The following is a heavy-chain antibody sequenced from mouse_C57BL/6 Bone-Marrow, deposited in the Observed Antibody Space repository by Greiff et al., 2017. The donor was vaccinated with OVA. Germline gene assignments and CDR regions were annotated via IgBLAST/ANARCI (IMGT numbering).Heavy chain of an antibody. CDR3: ARSKGWLLPAY. CDR2: INPGSGGT. Sequence: VKLQESGAELVRPGTSVKVSCKASGYAFTNYLIEWVKQRPGQGLEWIGVINPGSGGTNYNEKFKGKATLTADKSSSTAYMQLSSLTSEDSAVYFCARSKGWLLPAYWGQGTLVTVSA. CDR1: GYAFTNYL. V-gene: IGHV1-54*01. J-gene: IGHJ3*01. D-gene: IGHD2-3*01.